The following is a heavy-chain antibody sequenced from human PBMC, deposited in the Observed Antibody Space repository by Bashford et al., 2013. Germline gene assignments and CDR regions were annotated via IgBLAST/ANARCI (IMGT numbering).Heavy chain of an antibody. J-gene: IGHJ4*02. CDR3: ARPSGSGYFAPFEF. Sequence: WIRQPPGQGLEWIASIYWTGSTYYNPSLKRRVAVSVDTSKNQLSLRLGSVTAADTAVYFCARPSGSGYFAPFEFWGRGSLVTVSS. CDR2: IYWTGST. D-gene: IGHD3-3*01. V-gene: IGHV4-39*01.